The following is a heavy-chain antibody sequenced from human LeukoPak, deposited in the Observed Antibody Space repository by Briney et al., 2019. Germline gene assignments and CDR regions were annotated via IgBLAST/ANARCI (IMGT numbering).Heavy chain of an antibody. V-gene: IGHV3-23*01. D-gene: IGHD3-22*01. CDR2: ISDSGGST. CDR1: GFAFRNNA. CDR3: ASSYGTSAYYPFDY. J-gene: IGHJ4*02. Sequence: PGGSLRLSCVASGFAFRNNAMSWVRQAPGKGLEWVSLISDSGGSTYYADSVKGRFTISRDNSKKTLYLQMTTLGAEDTAVYYCASSYGTSAYYPFDYWGQGTLVTVFS.